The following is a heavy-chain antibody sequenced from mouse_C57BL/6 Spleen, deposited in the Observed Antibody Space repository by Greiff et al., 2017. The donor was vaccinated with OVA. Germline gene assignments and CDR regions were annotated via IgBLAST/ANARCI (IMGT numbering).Heavy chain of an antibody. CDR2: IYPGGGYT. D-gene: IGHD1-1*01. J-gene: IGHJ1*03. CDR3: ARRHYGSSYRYFDV. CDR1: GYTFTNYW. Sequence: QVQLKQSGAELVRPGTSVKMSCKASGYTFTNYWIGWAKQRPGHGLEWIGDIYPGGGYTNYNEKFKGKATLTADKSSRPAYMPFRSLTSEDSATYFCARRHYGSSYRYFDVWGTGTPVTVSS. V-gene: IGHV1-63*01.